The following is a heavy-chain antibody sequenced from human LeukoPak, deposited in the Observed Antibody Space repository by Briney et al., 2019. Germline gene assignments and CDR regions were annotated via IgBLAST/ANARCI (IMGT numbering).Heavy chain of an antibody. Sequence: SQTLSLTCTVSGGSISSGDYYWSWIRQRPGKGLEWIGFIYYSGSTYYNPSLKSRVTISVDTSKYQFSLKLSSVTAADTAVYYCARVVGATINFDYWGQGTLVTVSS. V-gene: IGHV4-31*03. CDR2: IYYSGST. CDR3: ARVVGATINFDY. CDR1: GGSISSGDYY. J-gene: IGHJ4*02. D-gene: IGHD1-26*01.